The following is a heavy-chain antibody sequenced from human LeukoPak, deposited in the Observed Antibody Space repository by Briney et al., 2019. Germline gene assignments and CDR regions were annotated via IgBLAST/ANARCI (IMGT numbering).Heavy chain of an antibody. CDR3: AREGYASGTRYGMDV. CDR2: IYAGGTT. Sequence: GGSLRLYCAASGFTVTNNYMSWVRQAPGKGLEWVSVIYAGGTTSYADSVKGRFTISRDSSKNTLYLQMNSLRAEDTAVYYCAREGYASGTRYGMDVWGNGITVTVSS. CDR1: GFTVTNNY. J-gene: IGHJ6*04. D-gene: IGHD3-10*01. V-gene: IGHV3-66*01.